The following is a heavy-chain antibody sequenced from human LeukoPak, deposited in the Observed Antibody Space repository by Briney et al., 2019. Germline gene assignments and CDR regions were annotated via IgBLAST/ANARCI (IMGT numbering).Heavy chain of an antibody. CDR3: ARGGSYSFDY. V-gene: IGHV3-74*01. CDR1: GFTFSGYW. CDR2: INSDGSST. D-gene: IGHD1-26*01. Sequence: PGGSLRLSCAASGFTFSGYWMHWVRQDPGKGLVWVSRINSDGSSTSYADSVKGRFTISRDYAKNTLYLQMNSPRAEDTAVYYCARGGSYSFDYWGQGTLVTVSS. J-gene: IGHJ4*02.